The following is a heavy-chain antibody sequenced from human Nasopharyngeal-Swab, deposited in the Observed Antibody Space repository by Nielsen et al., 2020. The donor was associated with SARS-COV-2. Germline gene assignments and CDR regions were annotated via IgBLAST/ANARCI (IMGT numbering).Heavy chain of an antibody. Sequence: ASVKVSCKASGYTFTKYGISWVRQAPGQGLEWMGWISGYNGNTNYAQKFQGRVTMTTDTSTTTAYMELRSLRSDDTAVYYCARAGIAAAGFGMDVWGQGTTVTVSS. D-gene: IGHD6-13*01. CDR1: GYTFTKYG. CDR2: ISGYNGNT. CDR3: ARAGIAAAGFGMDV. V-gene: IGHV1-18*04. J-gene: IGHJ6*02.